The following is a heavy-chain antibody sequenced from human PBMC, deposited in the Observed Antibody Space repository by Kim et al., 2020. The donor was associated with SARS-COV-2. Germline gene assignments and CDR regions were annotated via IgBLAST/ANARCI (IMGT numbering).Heavy chain of an antibody. Sequence: ADSVKGRLTTSRDKAKNTQDLQMNSLRAEDTAVYYCAKDGGGWYLDYFDYWGQGTLVTGSS. J-gene: IGHJ4*02. CDR3: AKDGGGWYLDYFDY. V-gene: IGHV3-23*01. D-gene: IGHD6-19*01.